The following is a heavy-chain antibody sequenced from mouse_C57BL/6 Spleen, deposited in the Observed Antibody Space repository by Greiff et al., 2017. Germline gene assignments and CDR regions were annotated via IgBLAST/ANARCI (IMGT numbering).Heavy chain of an antibody. CDR3: ARRGYGNWDY. CDR2: IDPSDSYT. V-gene: IGHV1-69*01. Sequence: QVQLQQSGAELVMPGASVKLSCKASGYTFTSYWMHWVKQRPGQGLEWIGEIDPSDSYTNYNQKFKGKSTLTVDKSSSTAYMQLSSLTSEDSAVYYCARRGYGNWDYWGQGTTLTVSS. CDR1: GYTFTSYW. J-gene: IGHJ2*01. D-gene: IGHD2-10*02.